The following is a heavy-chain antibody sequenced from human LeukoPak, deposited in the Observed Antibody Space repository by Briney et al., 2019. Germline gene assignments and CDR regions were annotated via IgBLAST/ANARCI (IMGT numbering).Heavy chain of an antibody. D-gene: IGHD3-22*01. V-gene: IGHV3-66*01. CDR3: AREGHYDSSGYYQTFDY. Sequence: GSLRLSCAASGFTVSSNYMSWVRQAPGKGLEWVSVIYSGGSTYYADSVKGRFTISRDNSKNTLYLQMNSLRAEDTAVYYCAREGHYDSSGYYQTFDYWGQGTLVTVSS. CDR2: IYSGGST. CDR1: GFTVSSNY. J-gene: IGHJ4*02.